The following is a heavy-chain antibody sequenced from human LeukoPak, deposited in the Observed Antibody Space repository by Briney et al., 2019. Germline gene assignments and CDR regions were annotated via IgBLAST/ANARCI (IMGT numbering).Heavy chain of an antibody. CDR1: GGSISSGSYY. J-gene: IGHJ4*02. D-gene: IGHD3-22*01. CDR2: IYTSGST. Sequence: TPSETLSLTCTVSGGSISSGSYYWSWIRQPAGKGLVWIGRIYTSGSTNYNPSLKSRVTISVDTSKNQFSLKLSSVTAADTAVYYCAREAGYYYDSSGRRSDYWGQGTLVTVSS. CDR3: AREAGYYYDSSGRRSDY. V-gene: IGHV4-61*02.